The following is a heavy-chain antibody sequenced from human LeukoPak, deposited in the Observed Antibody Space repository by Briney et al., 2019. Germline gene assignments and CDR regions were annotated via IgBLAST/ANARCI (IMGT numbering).Heavy chain of an antibody. CDR2: IYYSGST. J-gene: IGHJ6*03. V-gene: IGHV4-39*01. D-gene: IGHD3-9*01. CDR3: ARQGRTRYFDWLLGMDV. CDR1: GGSISSSSYY. Sequence: SETLSLTCTVSGGSISSSSYYWGWIRQPPGKGLEWIGSIYYSGSTYYNPSLKSRVTISVDTSKNQFSLKLSSVTAADTAVYYCARQGRTRYFDWLLGMDVWGKGTTVTVSS.